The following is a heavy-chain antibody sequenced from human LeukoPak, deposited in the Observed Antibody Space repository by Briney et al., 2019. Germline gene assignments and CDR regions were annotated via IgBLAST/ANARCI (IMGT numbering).Heavy chain of an antibody. Sequence: PGGSLRLSCAASGFTFSSYSMNWVRQAPGKGLEWVSYISSSSSTIYYADSVKGRFTISRDNAKNSLYLQMNSLRAEDTAVYYCARGSILDPTIFGVVIPAYYFDYWGQGTLVTVSS. CDR2: ISSSSSTI. CDR1: GFTFSSYS. D-gene: IGHD3-3*01. V-gene: IGHV3-48*04. CDR3: ARGSILDPTIFGVVIPAYYFDY. J-gene: IGHJ4*02.